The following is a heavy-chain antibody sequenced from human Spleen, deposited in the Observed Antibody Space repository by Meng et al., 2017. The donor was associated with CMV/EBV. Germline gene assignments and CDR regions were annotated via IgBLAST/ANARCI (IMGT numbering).Heavy chain of an antibody. CDR3: ARGGGDSYGSGTGGNRLVEY. CDR1: GYTFTGYY. V-gene: IGHV1-2*02. Sequence: ASVKVSCKASGYTFTGYYMHWVRQAPGQGLEWMGWINPNSGGTNYAQKFQGRVTMTRDTSISIAYMELRRLRSDDTAVYYCARGGGDSYGSGTGGNRLVEYWGQGTLVTVSS. D-gene: IGHD3-10*01. CDR2: INPNSGGT. J-gene: IGHJ4*02.